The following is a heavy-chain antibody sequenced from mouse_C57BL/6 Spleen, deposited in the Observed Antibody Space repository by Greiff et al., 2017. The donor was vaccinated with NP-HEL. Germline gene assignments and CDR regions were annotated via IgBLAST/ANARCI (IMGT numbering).Heavy chain of an antibody. V-gene: IGHV5-4*01. CDR3: AREYYSNYEGYYAMDY. Sequence: DVKLVESGGGLVKPGGSLKLSCAASGFTFSSYAMSWVRQTPEKRLEWVATISDGGSYTYYPDNVKGRFTISRDNAKNNLYLQMSHLKSEDTAMYYCAREYYSNYEGYYAMDYWGQGTSVTVSS. J-gene: IGHJ4*01. D-gene: IGHD2-5*01. CDR1: GFTFSSYA. CDR2: ISDGGSYT.